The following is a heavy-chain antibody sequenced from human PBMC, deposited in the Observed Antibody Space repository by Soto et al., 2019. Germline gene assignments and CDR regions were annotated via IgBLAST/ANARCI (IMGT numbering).Heavy chain of an antibody. J-gene: IGHJ5*02. CDR3: ARSGKVAGLWFDP. CDR1: GGSISSNNW. D-gene: IGHD6-19*01. V-gene: IGHV4-4*02. Sequence: PSETLSLTCAVSGGSISSNNWWCWVRQPPGKGLEWIGEFYRDGSTNYNPSLKSRVTISVDKSKNQFSLNLRSVNAADTALYYCARSGKVAGLWFDPWGQGILVTVSS. CDR2: FYRDGST.